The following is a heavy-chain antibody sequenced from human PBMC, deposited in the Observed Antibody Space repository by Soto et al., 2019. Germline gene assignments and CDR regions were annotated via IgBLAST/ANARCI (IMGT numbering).Heavy chain of an antibody. CDR1: GFTFSSYA. CDR2: ISGSGGST. CDR3: AKESSDRRYYYYGMDV. Sequence: EVQLLESGGGLVQPGGSLRLSCAASGFTFSSYAMRWVRQAPGKGLEWVSAISGSGGSTYYADSVKGRFTISRDNSKNTLYLQMNSLRAEDTAVYYCAKESSDRRYYYYGMDVWGQGTTVTVSS. J-gene: IGHJ6*02. V-gene: IGHV3-23*01.